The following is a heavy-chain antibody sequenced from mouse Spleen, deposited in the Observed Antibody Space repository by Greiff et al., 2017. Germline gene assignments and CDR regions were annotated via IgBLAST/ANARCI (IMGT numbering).Heavy chain of an antibody. CDR2: ISNGGGST. CDR1: GFTFSDYY. Sequence: EVKVVESGGGLVQPGGSLKLSCATSGFTFSDYYMYWVRQTPEKRLEWVAYISNGGGSTYYPDTVKGRFTISRDNAKNTLYLQMSRLKSEDTAMYYCARRSYYYAMDYWGQGTSVTVSS. V-gene: IGHV5-12*02. CDR3: ARRSYYYAMDY. D-gene: IGHD1-1*01. J-gene: IGHJ4*01.